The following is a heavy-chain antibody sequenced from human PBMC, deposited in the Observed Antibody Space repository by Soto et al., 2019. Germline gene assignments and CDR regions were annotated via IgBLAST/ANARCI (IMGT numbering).Heavy chain of an antibody. D-gene: IGHD3-10*01. J-gene: IGHJ6*02. CDR2: IYHSGST. Sequence: SETLSLTCTVSGGSISSGGNYWGWIRQHPGKGLEWIGYIYHSGSTYYNPSLKSRVTISVDTSKNQFSLKLNSVTAADTAVYYCARARMVRGVIYYYGMDVWGQGTTVTVSS. CDR1: GGSISSGGNY. CDR3: ARARMVRGVIYYYGMDV. V-gene: IGHV4-31*02.